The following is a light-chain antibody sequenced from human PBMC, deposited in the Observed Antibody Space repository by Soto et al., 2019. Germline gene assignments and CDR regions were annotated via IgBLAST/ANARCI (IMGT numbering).Light chain of an antibody. CDR1: QSVSNN. Sequence: EMVMTQSPATLSVSPGERATLSCRASQSVSNNLAWYQQKPGQTPRLLIYGASARATGTPTRFSGSGSGTEFTLTISSLQSEDFAVYYCQQYDNWPSLGQGTRVE. V-gene: IGKV3-15*01. CDR3: QQYDNWPS. J-gene: IGKJ1*01. CDR2: GAS.